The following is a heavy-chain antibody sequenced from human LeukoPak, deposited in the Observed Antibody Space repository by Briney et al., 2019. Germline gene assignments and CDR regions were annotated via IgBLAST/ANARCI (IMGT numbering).Heavy chain of an antibody. Sequence: GASVKVSCKASGGTFSSYAISWVRQAPGQGLEWMGGIIPIFGTANYAQKFQGRVTMTRDTSTSTVYMELSSLRSEDTAVYYCARGGLATQYWGQGTLVTVSS. CDR3: ARGGLATQY. J-gene: IGHJ4*02. V-gene: IGHV1-69*05. CDR1: GGTFSSYA. CDR2: IIPIFGTA.